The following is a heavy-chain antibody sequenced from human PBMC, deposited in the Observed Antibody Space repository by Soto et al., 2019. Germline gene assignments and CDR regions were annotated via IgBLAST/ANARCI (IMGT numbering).Heavy chain of an antibody. V-gene: IGHV3-23*01. CDR2: ISASGDST. D-gene: IGHD6-19*01. Sequence: EVQLLESGGGLVQPGGSLRLSCVASGFTFTTYGMNWVRQAPGKGLEWVSGISASGDSTFNADSVTGRFTISRDNSKNTLYLQMNSLRAEDTAVYYCAKDLLQWLVVGHDAFDIWGQGTMVTVSS. CDR1: GFTFTTYG. CDR3: AKDLLQWLVVGHDAFDI. J-gene: IGHJ3*02.